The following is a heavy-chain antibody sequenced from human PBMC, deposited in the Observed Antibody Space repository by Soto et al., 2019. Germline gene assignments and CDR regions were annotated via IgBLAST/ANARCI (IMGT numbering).Heavy chain of an antibody. CDR2: INDISNAI. J-gene: IGHJ3*01. Sequence: EVQLVESGGGLVQPGGSLRLSCTASGFTFTDHSMNWVRHAPGKGLEWLSYINDISNAIHYADSVKGRFAMSRDNAKQSVFLQMNSLRVEDTGVHYCARDRTTTFSADLWGQGTVVTVSS. D-gene: IGHD4-17*01. CDR1: GFTFTDHS. V-gene: IGHV3-48*04. CDR3: ARDRTTTFSADL.